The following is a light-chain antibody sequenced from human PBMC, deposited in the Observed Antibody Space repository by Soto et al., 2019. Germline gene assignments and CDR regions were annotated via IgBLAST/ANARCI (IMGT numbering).Light chain of an antibody. CDR3: HQYNNWPPWT. Sequence: EIVLTQSPVTLSVSPGERATLSCRASQRISTTLVWYQQKPGQPPRLLIYGASTRATGVPARFSGSGSGTEFTLPISSLQPEDFAAYYCHQYNNWPPWTFGQGTKVDIK. CDR2: GAS. V-gene: IGKV3-15*01. CDR1: QRISTT. J-gene: IGKJ1*01.